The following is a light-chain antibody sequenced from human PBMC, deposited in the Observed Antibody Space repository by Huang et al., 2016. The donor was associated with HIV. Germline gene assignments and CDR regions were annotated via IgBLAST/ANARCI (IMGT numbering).Light chain of an antibody. CDR1: QSVNNNY. CDR3: QQYDNSPFA. V-gene: IGKV3D-20*01. CDR2: DAS. Sequence: EIVLPQSPATLSLSPGGGATLSCGASQSVNNNYLARYQQQPGLAPKLLIYDASTRATGIPNRFSGSGSETEFTLTISRREPEDVAVYYCQQYDNSPFAFGGGTRVEIK. J-gene: IGKJ4*01.